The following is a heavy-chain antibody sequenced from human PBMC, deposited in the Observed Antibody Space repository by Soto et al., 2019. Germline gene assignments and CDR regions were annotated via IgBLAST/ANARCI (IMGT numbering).Heavy chain of an antibody. CDR1: GYDFAGYW. V-gene: IGHV5-51*01. CDR2: IYPSDSDT. D-gene: IGHD3-3*01. Sequence: GESLKISCKGSGYDFAGYWIAWVRQMPGKGLELMGIIYPSDSDTRYRPSFQGQVTISADKSISSAYLQWSSLRASDTAMYYCARGGVSTRTFDYWGPGTPVPVPS. CDR3: ARGGVSTRTFDY. J-gene: IGHJ4*02.